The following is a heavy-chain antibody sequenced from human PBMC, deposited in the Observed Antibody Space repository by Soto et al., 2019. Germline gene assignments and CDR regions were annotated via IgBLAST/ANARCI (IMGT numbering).Heavy chain of an antibody. CDR3: ARHSLATQPGDY. CDR2: IYPGDSDT. J-gene: IGHJ4*02. Sequence: GESLKISSKASGYSFSTYWIAWVRQRPGKGLDWMGIIYPGDSDTRYSPSFQGQVTISVDNSIDTAYLEWTTLRASDSAMYYCARHSLATQPGDYWGQGTRVTVSS. CDR1: GYSFSTYW. V-gene: IGHV5-51*01. D-gene: IGHD5-12*01.